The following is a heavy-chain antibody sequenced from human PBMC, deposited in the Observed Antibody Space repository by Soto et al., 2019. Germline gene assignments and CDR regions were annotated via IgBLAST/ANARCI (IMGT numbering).Heavy chain of an antibody. V-gene: IGHV4-34*01. CDR2: INHSGST. CDR3: ARGKITGLFDY. Sequence: LSETLSLTCAVYGGSFSGYYWTWIRQPPGTGLEWIGEINHSGSTNYNPSLKSRVTISVDTSKNQFSLKLTSVTAADTAVYYCARGKITGLFDYWGQGTLVTVSS. J-gene: IGHJ4*02. CDR1: GGSFSGYY. D-gene: IGHD2-8*02.